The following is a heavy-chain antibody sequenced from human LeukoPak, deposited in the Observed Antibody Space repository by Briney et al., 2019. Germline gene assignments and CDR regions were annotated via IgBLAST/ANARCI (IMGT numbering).Heavy chain of an antibody. J-gene: IGHJ4*02. D-gene: IGHD6-13*01. V-gene: IGHV4-34*01. CDR3: ATDVAAAGTGDDY. Sequence: SETLSLTCAVYGGSFSYYYWSWIRQPPGKGLEWIGEINHSGITNYNPSLKSRVTISADTSKNQFSLKLSSVTAADTAVYYCATDVAAAGTGDDYWGQGTLVTVSS. CDR1: GGSFSYYY. CDR2: INHSGIT.